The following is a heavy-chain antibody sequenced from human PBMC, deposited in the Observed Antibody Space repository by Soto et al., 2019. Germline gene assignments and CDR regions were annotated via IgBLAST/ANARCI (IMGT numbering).Heavy chain of an antibody. CDR2: IGPYRGNT. V-gene: IGHV1-18*01. CDR1: GYIFVNYG. Sequence: QVQLVQSGDEVRKPGSSVKVSCKASGYIFVNYGIAWVRQAPGQGLEWRGWIGPYRGNTNYASKVQGRPTMTTDTSTSTAYMDLGSLTSDDTAVYYCAMVDNYVTPTPQDVWGQGTTVTVSS. CDR3: AMVDNYVTPTPQDV. J-gene: IGHJ6*02. D-gene: IGHD3-16*01.